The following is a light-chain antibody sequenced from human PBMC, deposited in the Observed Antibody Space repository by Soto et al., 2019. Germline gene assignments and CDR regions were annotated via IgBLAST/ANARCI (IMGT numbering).Light chain of an antibody. Sequence: QSALTQPASVSASPGQSITISCTGTSSDIGGHIYVSWYQHHPGKAPRLMIYEVSSRPSGVSNRFSGSKSGNTASLTISGLQAEDEAQYYCSSYSSANTVIFGGGTKLTVL. J-gene: IGLJ2*01. CDR1: SSDIGGHIY. CDR3: SSYSSANTVI. V-gene: IGLV2-14*01. CDR2: EVS.